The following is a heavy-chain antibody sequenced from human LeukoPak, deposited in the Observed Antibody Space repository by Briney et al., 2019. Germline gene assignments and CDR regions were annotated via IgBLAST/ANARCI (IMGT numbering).Heavy chain of an antibody. J-gene: IGHJ3*02. CDR1: GFTFSSYA. CDR3: ASDYGGNSGAFVI. D-gene: IGHD4-23*01. V-gene: IGHV3-23*01. CDR2: ISGSGGST. Sequence: GGSLRLSCAASGFTFSSYAMSWVRQAPGKGLEWVSAISGSGGSTYYADSVKGRFTISRDNSKNTLYLQMNSLRAEDTAVYYCASDYGGNSGAFVIWGQGTMVTVSS.